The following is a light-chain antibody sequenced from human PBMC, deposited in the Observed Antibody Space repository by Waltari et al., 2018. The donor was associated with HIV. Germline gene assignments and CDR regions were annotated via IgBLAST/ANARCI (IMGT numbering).Light chain of an antibody. CDR3: CSYAGSSTHV. J-gene: IGLJ1*01. CDR2: EIN. Sequence: QSALTQPASVSGSPGQSITISCTGTSRDVGSYKLISWYQQHPGKAPKLMISEINKRPAGVSNRFSGPKSGNTASLTISGLQAEDEADYHCCSYAGSSTHVFGTGTKVTVL. V-gene: IGLV2-23*02. CDR1: SRDVGSYKL.